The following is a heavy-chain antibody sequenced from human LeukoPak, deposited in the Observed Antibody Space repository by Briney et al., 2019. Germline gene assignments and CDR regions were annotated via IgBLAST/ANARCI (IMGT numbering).Heavy chain of an antibody. J-gene: IGHJ4*02. D-gene: IGHD1-1*01. Sequence: PGGSLRLSCAASGFTFSGYSMNWVRQAPGKGLEWVSSISSGSSFIYYADSVKGRFTISRDNAKNSLYLQMNSLRAEDTAVYYCAKDWNDGYYFDCWAREPWSPSPQ. CDR2: ISSGSSFI. CDR3: AKDWNDGYYFDC. CDR1: GFTFSGYS. V-gene: IGHV3-21*01.